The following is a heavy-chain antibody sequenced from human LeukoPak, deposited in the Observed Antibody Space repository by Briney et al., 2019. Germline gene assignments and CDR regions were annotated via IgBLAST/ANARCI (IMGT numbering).Heavy chain of an antibody. J-gene: IGHJ5*02. Sequence: SETLSLTCAVYGGSFSGYYWSWIRQPPGKGLEWIGEINHSGSTNYNPSLKSRATISVDTSKNQFSLKLSSVTAADTAVYYCARGLYYYGSGSYYNVCWFDPWGQGTLVTVSS. CDR1: GGSFSGYY. V-gene: IGHV4-34*01. D-gene: IGHD3-10*01. CDR3: ARGLYYYGSGSYYNVCWFDP. CDR2: INHSGST.